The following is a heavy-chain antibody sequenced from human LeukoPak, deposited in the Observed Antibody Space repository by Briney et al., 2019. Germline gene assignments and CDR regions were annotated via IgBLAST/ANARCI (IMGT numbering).Heavy chain of an antibody. Sequence: GGSLRLSCAASGFTFSQYYMTWIRQAPGKGLESISYISSSSSYTNYADSVKGRFTISRDNDKNTVYLQMNSLRADDTAVYYCARDLSRLTVWGQGTLVTVSS. CDR3: ARDLSRLTV. J-gene: IGHJ4*02. CDR2: ISSSSSYT. V-gene: IGHV3-11*05. CDR1: GFTFSQYY.